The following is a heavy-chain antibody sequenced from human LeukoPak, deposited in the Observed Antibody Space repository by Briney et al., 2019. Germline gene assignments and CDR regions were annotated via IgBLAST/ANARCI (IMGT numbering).Heavy chain of an antibody. CDR1: GFTFSSHAM. D-gene: IGHD6-6*01. V-gene: IGHV4-38-2*01. CDR3: ARHDSSSLAFDI. J-gene: IGHJ3*02. Sequence: GSLRLSCAASGFTFSSHAMNWVRQPPGKGLEWIGSIYHSGSTYYNPSLQSRVTISVDTSKNQFSRKLSSVTAADTAVYYCARHDSSSLAFDIWGQGTMVTVSS. CDR2: IYHSGST.